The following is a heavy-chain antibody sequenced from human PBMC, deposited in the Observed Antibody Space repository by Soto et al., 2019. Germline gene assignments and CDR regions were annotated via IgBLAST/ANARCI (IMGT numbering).Heavy chain of an antibody. D-gene: IGHD3-16*02. Sequence: EVLVAESGGGLVQPGGSLRLSCAASGFTFSNYWMNWVRQAPGKGLEWVANIKQEGTEKNYVDSVKGRFTISRDNTKNALYLQMNSLRVEDTAVSYCVRASSLHRGELSLDYWGQGARVTDS. V-gene: IGHV3-7*01. J-gene: IGHJ4*02. CDR3: VRASSLHRGELSLDY. CDR2: IKQEGTEK. CDR1: GFTFSNYW.